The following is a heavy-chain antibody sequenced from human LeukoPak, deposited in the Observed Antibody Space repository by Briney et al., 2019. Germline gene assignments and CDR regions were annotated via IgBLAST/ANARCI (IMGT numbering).Heavy chain of an antibody. CDR1: GYTFTSYY. Sequence: ASVKVSCKASGYTFTSYYMHWVRQAPGQGLEWMGIINPSGGSTSYAQKFQGRVTMTRDTSTSTVYMELSSLRSEDTAVYFCARGDRQYDFWSSSSTPYYYFGMDVWGQGTTVTVSS. J-gene: IGHJ6*02. CDR3: ARGDRQYDFWSSSSTPYYYFGMDV. D-gene: IGHD3-3*01. CDR2: INPSGGST. V-gene: IGHV1-46*01.